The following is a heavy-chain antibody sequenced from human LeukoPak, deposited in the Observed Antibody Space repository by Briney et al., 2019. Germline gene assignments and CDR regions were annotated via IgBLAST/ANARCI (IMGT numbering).Heavy chain of an antibody. D-gene: IGHD5-24*01. CDR3: AKGANNYIEVDYFDY. CDR2: IIGSGGST. V-gene: IGHV3-23*01. J-gene: IGHJ4*02. Sequence: GGSLRLSCAASGFTISSYFMCWVRQAPGKGLEWVSCIIGSGGSTYYADSVKGRFTISRDNSKNSLYLQMNSLTAEDTAVYYGAKGANNYIEVDYFDYWGQGTLVTVSS. CDR1: GFTISSYF.